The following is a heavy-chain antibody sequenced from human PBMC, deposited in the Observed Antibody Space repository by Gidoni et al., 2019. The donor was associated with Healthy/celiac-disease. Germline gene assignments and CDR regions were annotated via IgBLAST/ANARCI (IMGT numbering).Heavy chain of an antibody. CDR2: IIPIFGTA. CDR1: GGTFSSYA. J-gene: IGHJ6*02. V-gene: IGHV1-69*06. D-gene: IGHD3-3*01. CDR3: ARMRITIFGVVTIGLDYYYYGMDV. Sequence: QVQLVQSGAEVKKPGSSVKVSCQASGGTFSSYAIRWVRQAPGQGLEWMGGIIPIFGTANYAQKFQGRVTITADKSTSTAYMELSSLRSEDTAVYYCARMRITIFGVVTIGLDYYYYGMDVWGQGTTVTVSS.